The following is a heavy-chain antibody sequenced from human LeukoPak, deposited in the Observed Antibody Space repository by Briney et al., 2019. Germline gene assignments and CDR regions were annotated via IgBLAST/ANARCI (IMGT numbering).Heavy chain of an antibody. CDR1: GGSFSGYY. V-gene: IGHV4-34*01. D-gene: IGHD3-9*01. CDR2: INHSGST. J-gene: IGHJ4*02. Sequence: SETLSLTCAVYGGSFSGYYWSWIRQPPGKGLEWIGEINHSGSTNYNPSLKSRVTISVDTSKNQFSMKLSSVTAADKAVYYCARGDPVLRYFDWLFQPSFDYWGQGTLVTVSS. CDR3: ARGDPVLRYFDWLFQPSFDY.